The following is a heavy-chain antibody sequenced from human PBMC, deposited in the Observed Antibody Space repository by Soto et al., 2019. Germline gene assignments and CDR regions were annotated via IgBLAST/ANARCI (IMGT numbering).Heavy chain of an antibody. CDR3: ARTSCSGGSCYKIDY. CDR2: IYYSGST. J-gene: IGHJ4*02. Sequence: QAQLQESGPGLVKPSQTLSLTCTVSGGSISSGGYYWSWIRQHPGKGLEWIGYIYYSGSTYYNPSLKSRVTISVDTSKNQFSLKLSSVTAADTAVYYCARTSCSGGSCYKIDYWGQGTLVTVSS. V-gene: IGHV4-31*03. CDR1: GGSISSGGYY. D-gene: IGHD2-15*01.